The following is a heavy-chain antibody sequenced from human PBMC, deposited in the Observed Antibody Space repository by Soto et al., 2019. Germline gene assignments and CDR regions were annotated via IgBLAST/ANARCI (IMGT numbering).Heavy chain of an antibody. CDR3: VRGVGDY. Sequence: QLQLQESGSGLVKPSQTLSLTCAVSGGSISSGGYSWSWIRQPPGKGLECIGYISHSGSTYYNPSLTTRVSISVDRSKTPTSLTLSSVTAGGTAVYYCVRGVGDYWGQGTLVTVSS. CDR2: ISHSGST. J-gene: IGHJ4*02. CDR1: GGSISSGGYS. V-gene: IGHV4-30-2*01. D-gene: IGHD2-15*01.